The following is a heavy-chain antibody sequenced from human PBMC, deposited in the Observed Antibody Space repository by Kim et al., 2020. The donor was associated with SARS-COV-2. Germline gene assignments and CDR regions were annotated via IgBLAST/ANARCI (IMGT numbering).Heavy chain of an antibody. CDR3: ARGYSGYDYPGGRGDWYFDV. J-gene: IGHJ2*01. Sequence: ASVKVSCKASGYTFTGYYMHWVRQAPGQGLEWMGRINPNSGGTNYAQKFQGRVTMTRDTSISTAYMELSRLRSDDTAVYYCARGYSGYDYPGGRGDWYFDVWGRGTLVTVSS. CDR2: INPNSGGT. D-gene: IGHD5-12*01. CDR1: GYTFTGYY. V-gene: IGHV1-2*06.